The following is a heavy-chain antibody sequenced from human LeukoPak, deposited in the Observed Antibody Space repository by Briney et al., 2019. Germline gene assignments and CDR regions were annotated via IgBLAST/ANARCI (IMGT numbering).Heavy chain of an antibody. D-gene: IGHD2-2*01. CDR2: IGLGGSNI. V-gene: IGHV3-48*03. CDR3: ARDAGSSVRGIFDY. Sequence: GGSLRLSCAASGFTFSSYEMTWVRQAPGKGLEWVSYIGLGGSNIYYADSVRGRFTISRDNAKNSLYLQMNSLRAEDTAVYYCARDAGSSVRGIFDYWGQGTLVTVSS. CDR1: GFTFSSYE. J-gene: IGHJ4*02.